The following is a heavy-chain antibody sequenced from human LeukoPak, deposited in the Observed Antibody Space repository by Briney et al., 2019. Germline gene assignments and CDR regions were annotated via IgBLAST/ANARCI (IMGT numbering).Heavy chain of an antibody. CDR3: ARVAYCGGDCYSYYFGY. D-gene: IGHD2-21*02. CDR1: GFTFSSYT. V-gene: IGHV3-21*01. Sequence: GGSLRLSCAASGFTFSSYTMNWVRQAPGKGLEWVSSISSSSAYMHYADSVKGRFTSSRDNAKNSLYPQMNSLRAEDTAVYYCARVAYCGGDCYSYYFGYWGQGTLVTVSS. J-gene: IGHJ4*02. CDR2: ISSSSAYM.